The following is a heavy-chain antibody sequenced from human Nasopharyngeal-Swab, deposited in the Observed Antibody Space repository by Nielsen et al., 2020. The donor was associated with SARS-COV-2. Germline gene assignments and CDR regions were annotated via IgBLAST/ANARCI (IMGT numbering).Heavy chain of an antibody. CDR2: ISSSSSYI. CDR1: GFTFSSYT. D-gene: IGHD6-19*01. CDR3: ARGGYSSGLDY. Sequence: GESLKISCAASGFTFSSYTMNWVRQAPGKGLEWVSSISSSSSYIYYTDSVKGRFTISRDNAKNTLYLQMNSLRAEDTALYLCARGGYSSGLDYWGQGTLVTVSS. V-gene: IGHV3-21*01. J-gene: IGHJ4*02.